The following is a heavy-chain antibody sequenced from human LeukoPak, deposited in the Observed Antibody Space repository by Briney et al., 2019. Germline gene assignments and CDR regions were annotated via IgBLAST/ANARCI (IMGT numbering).Heavy chain of an antibody. CDR2: MNPNSGNT. CDR1: GYTFTSYD. CDR3: ARVPVWSGYYRLSIF. Sequence: ASVKVFCKASGYTFTSYDINWVRQATGQGLEWMGWMNPNSGNTGYAQKFQGRVTMTRNTSISTAYMELSSLRSEDTAVYYCARVPVWSGYYRLSIFWGQGTLVTVSS. J-gene: IGHJ4*02. V-gene: IGHV1-8*01. D-gene: IGHD3-3*01.